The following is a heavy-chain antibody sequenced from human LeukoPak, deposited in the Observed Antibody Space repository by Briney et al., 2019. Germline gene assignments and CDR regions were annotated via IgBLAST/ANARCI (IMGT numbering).Heavy chain of an antibody. Sequence: SGGSLRLSCAASGFTFSSYAMSWVRQVTGKGLEWVSSLHTAGDAHYSVSVRGRFIISSDRSKTSFYLQMNSLRAEDSAMYYCSRGGQRAGYAFDIWGQGTVVTVSS. V-gene: IGHV3-13*01. CDR3: SRGGQRAGYAFDI. CDR1: GFTFSSYA. J-gene: IGHJ3*02. CDR2: LHTAGDA.